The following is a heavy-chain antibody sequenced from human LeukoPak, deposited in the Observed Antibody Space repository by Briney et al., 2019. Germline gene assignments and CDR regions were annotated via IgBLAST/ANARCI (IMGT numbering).Heavy chain of an antibody. CDR1: GYTFTNYY. D-gene: IGHD1-7*01. J-gene: IGHJ3*02. V-gene: IGHV1-46*01. CDR2: INPSGGST. Sequence: ASVKVSCKASGYTFTNYYIHWVRQAPGQGLEWMGIINPSGGSTNFAQKFQGRVTMTTDTSTITVYMELSSLRSEDTAVYYCARVTPGITGTTLHAFDIWGQGTMVTVSS. CDR3: ARVTPGITGTTLHAFDI.